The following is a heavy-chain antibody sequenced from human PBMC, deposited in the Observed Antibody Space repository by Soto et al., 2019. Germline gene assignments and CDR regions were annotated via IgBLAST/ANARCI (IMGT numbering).Heavy chain of an antibody. V-gene: IGHV1-18*01. D-gene: IGHD3-22*01. CDR1: GYTFTSYG. J-gene: IGHJ6*02. Sequence: ASVKVSCKASGYTFTSYGISWVRQAPGQGLEWMGWISAYNGNTNYAQRFQGRVTMTTDTSTSTAYMELRSLRFDYTAVYYCARDSSGHRSGMDVWGQGTTVTVPS. CDR2: ISAYNGNT. CDR3: ARDSSGHRSGMDV.